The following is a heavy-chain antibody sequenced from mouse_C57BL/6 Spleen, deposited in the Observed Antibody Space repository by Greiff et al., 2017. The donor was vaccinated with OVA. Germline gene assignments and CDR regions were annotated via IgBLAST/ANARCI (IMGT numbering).Heavy chain of an antibody. Sequence: EVQLQQSGAELVRPGASVKLSCTASGFNIKDDYMHWVKQRPEQGLEWIGWIDPENGDTDYASKFQGKATITADTSSNTAYLQLSSLTSEDTAVYYCTTDDGYHFAYWDQGTLVTVSA. CDR1: GFNIKDDY. V-gene: IGHV14-4*01. J-gene: IGHJ3*01. CDR3: TTDDGYHFAY. D-gene: IGHD2-3*01. CDR2: IDPENGDT.